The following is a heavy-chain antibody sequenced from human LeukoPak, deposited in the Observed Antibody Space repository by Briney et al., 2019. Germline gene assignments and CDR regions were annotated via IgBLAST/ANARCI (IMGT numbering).Heavy chain of an antibody. CDR2: IIPIFGTA. J-gene: IGHJ4*02. CDR1: GGTFSSYA. Sequence: GVSVKVSCKAPGGTFSSYAISWVRQAPGQGLEWMGGIIPIFGTANYAQKFQGRVTITADKSTSTAYMELSSLRSEDTAVYYCACLQEGYCSGGSCYSDFDYWGQGTLVTVSS. CDR3: ACLQEGYCSGGSCYSDFDY. V-gene: IGHV1-69*06. D-gene: IGHD2-15*01.